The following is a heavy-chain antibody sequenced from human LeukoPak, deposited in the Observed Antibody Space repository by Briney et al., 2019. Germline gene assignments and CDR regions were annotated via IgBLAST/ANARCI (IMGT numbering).Heavy chain of an antibody. CDR1: GGSISSSY. CDR3: ARAIIAAASAEYFQH. CDR2: INHSGST. D-gene: IGHD6-13*01. V-gene: IGHV4-34*01. Sequence: SETLSLTCTVSGGSISSSYWSWIRQPPGKGLEWIGEINHSGSTNYNPSLKSRVTISVDTSKNQFSLRLSSVTAADTAVYYCARAIIAAASAEYFQHWGQGTLVTVSS. J-gene: IGHJ1*01.